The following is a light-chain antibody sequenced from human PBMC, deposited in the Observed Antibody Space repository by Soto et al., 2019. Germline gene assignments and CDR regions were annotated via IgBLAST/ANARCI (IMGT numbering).Light chain of an antibody. CDR3: RQYGGSPQT. V-gene: IGKV3-20*01. J-gene: IGKJ1*01. CDR1: QSVSSY. CDR2: VAS. Sequence: EIVLTQSPGTLSLSPGERATLSCRASQSVSSYLVWYQQKTGQSPRLLIYVASSRATGIPDRFSGSGSGTDFTLTISRLEPEDFAVYYCRQYGGSPQTFGQGTKV.